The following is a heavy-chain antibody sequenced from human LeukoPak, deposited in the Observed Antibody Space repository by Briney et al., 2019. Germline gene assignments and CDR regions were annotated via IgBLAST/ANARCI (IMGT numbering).Heavy chain of an antibody. Sequence: PSEALSLTCTVSGYSISSGYYWGWIRQPPGKGLEWIGSIYHSGSTYYNPSLKSRVTISLDTSRNQFSLKLNSVTAADTAVYYCAKSNGYGLVDIWGQGTMVTVSS. D-gene: IGHD3-10*01. CDR2: IYHSGST. J-gene: IGHJ3*02. CDR3: AKSNGYGLVDI. V-gene: IGHV4-38-2*02. CDR1: GYSISSGYY.